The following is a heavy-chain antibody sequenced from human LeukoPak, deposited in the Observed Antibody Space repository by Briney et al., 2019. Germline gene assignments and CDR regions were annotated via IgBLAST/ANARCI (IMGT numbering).Heavy chain of an antibody. J-gene: IGHJ6*02. D-gene: IGHD6-25*01. Sequence: GESLKISCKGSGYSLTSYWIGWVRQMPGKGLEWMGIIYPGDSDTRYSPSFQGQVTISADKSISTAYLQWSSLKASDTAMYYCARPSWYSSEGGYYGTDVWGQGTTVTVSS. V-gene: IGHV5-51*01. CDR3: ARPSWYSSEGGYYGTDV. CDR2: IYPGDSDT. CDR1: GYSLTSYW.